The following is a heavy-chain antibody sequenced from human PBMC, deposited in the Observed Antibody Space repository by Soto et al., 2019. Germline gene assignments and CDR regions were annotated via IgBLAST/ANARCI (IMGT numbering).Heavy chain of an antibody. CDR2: IYSGGST. CDR1: GFTVSSNY. J-gene: IGHJ4*02. CDR3: ARDKYFDY. Sequence: GGSLILSCAAAGFTVSSNYMSWVRQAPGKGLEWVSVIYSGGSTYYADSVKGRFTISRDNSKNTLYLQMNSLRAEDTAVYYCARDKYFDYWGQGTLVTVSS. V-gene: IGHV3-53*01.